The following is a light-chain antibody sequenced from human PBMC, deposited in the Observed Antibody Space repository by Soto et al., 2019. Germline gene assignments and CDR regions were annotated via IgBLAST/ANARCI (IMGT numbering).Light chain of an antibody. CDR3: QQYGGSPLT. CDR2: GAS. CDR1: QSVTSSY. V-gene: IGKV3-20*01. J-gene: IGKJ4*01. Sequence: EIVLTQSPGTLSWSAGARATVSCRASQSVTSSYLAWYQQKPGQAPRLLIYGASSRATGIPDKFSGSGSGTDFTLTISSLEPEDFAVYFCQQYGGSPLTFGGGTKVEIK.